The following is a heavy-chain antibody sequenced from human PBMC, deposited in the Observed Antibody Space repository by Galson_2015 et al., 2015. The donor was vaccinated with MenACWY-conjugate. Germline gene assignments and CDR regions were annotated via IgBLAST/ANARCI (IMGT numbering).Heavy chain of an antibody. V-gene: IGHV3-21*01. CDR1: GFTFSNYS. CDR2: ISSTGSYI. Sequence: SLRLSCAASGFTFSNYSMNWVRQTPGKGLEWVSCISSTGSYIYYADSLKGRFTISRDNAKNSLYLQMNSLTSEDTAVYYCAKGTTASRPNWFDPWGQGALVTVSS. D-gene: IGHD6-6*01. CDR3: AKGTTASRPNWFDP. J-gene: IGHJ5*02.